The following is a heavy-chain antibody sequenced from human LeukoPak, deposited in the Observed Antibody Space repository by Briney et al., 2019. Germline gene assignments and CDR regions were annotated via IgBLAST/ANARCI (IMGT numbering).Heavy chain of an antibody. Sequence: ASVKVSCKVSGYTLTELSMHWVRQAPGKGLEWMGWINPNSGGTNYAQKFQGRVTMTRDTSISTAYMELSRLRSDDTAVYYCARELRRITGTETDYWGQGTLVTVSS. J-gene: IGHJ4*02. CDR3: ARELRRITGTETDY. CDR2: INPNSGGT. V-gene: IGHV1-2*02. D-gene: IGHD1-20*01. CDR1: GYTLTELS.